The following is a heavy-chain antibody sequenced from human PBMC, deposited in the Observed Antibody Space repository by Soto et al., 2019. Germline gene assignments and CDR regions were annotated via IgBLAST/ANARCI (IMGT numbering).Heavy chain of an antibody. CDR2: IIPLFGTT. CDR3: ARGGELAGWMPFDS. CDR1: GGTFNTYG. Sequence: QVHLVQSGAEVKKPGSSVKVSCRASGGTFNTYGFNWVRQAPGQGLEWMGGIIPLFGTTTYAQNFQGRVTITADQSTTTAYVEMSGLTSEDTAVYFWARGGELAGWMPFDSWGQGTLVTVSS. J-gene: IGHJ4*02. V-gene: IGHV1-69*01. D-gene: IGHD6-19*01.